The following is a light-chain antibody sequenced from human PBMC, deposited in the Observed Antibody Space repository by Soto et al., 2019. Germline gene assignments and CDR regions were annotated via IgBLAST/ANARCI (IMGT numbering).Light chain of an antibody. CDR2: DSD. V-gene: IGLV1-51*01. J-gene: IGLJ1*01. CDR1: SSSIGNFY. Sequence: SVLTQPPSVSAAPGQKGTISCSGSSSSIGNFYVSWYQQLPGTIPKLLIYDSDKRPSEIPDRFSGSKSGTSATLGITGLQTADEADYYCGVWDSRLTTYVFGTGTKVTAL. CDR3: GVWDSRLTTYV.